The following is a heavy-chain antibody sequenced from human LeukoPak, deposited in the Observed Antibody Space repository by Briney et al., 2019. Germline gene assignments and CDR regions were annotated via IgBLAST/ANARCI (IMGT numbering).Heavy chain of an antibody. CDR2: ISGNGGST. Sequence: YPGGSLRLSCAASGFTFSSYAMSWVRQAPGKGLEWVSAISGNGGSTYYADSVKGRFTISRDNSKNTLYLQMNSLRAEDTAVYYCAKAMLNMVRGVYDYWGQGTLVTVSS. V-gene: IGHV3-23*01. CDR3: AKAMLNMVRGVYDY. D-gene: IGHD3-10*01. CDR1: GFTFSSYA. J-gene: IGHJ4*02.